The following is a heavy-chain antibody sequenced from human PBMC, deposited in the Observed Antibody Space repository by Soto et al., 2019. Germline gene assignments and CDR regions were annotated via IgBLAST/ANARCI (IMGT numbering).Heavy chain of an antibody. J-gene: IGHJ6*03. Sequence: QVQLVESGGGLVKPRGSLRLSCVASGVTFSDYYMTWIRQAPGKGLEWVSFISSSGSNTYYADSVKGRFTISRDNAKNSLYLQMHSLRAEDTAVYYCARDPRYCSGGNCYSDYFYYMDVWGKGTTVTVSS. CDR2: ISSSGSNT. V-gene: IGHV3-11*01. CDR3: ARDPRYCSGGNCYSDYFYYMDV. CDR1: GVTFSDYY. D-gene: IGHD2-15*01.